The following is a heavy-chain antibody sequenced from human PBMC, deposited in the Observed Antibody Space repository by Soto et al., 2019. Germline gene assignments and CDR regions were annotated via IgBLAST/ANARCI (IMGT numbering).Heavy chain of an antibody. CDR2: IKSKTDGGTT. Sequence: GGSLRLSCAASGFTFSNAWMNWVRQAPGKGLEWVGRIKSKTDGGTTDYAAPVKGRFTISRDDSKNTLYLQMNSLKTEDTAVYYCTTAVREVKYCSSTSCSKGPRYYYYYGMDVWGQGTTVTVSS. D-gene: IGHD2-2*01. CDR3: TTAVREVKYCSSTSCSKGPRYYYYYGMDV. CDR1: GFTFSNAW. J-gene: IGHJ6*02. V-gene: IGHV3-15*07.